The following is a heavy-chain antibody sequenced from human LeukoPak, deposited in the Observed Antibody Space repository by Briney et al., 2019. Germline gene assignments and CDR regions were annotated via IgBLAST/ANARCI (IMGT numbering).Heavy chain of an antibody. CDR1: GYTFTSYY. Sequence: ASVKVSCKASGYTFTSYYMHWVRQAPGQGLEWMGIINPSGGSTSYAQKFQGRVTMTRDMSTSTVYMELSSLRSEDTAVYYCARDLVYYDSSGYLDYWGQGTLVTVSS. CDR3: ARDLVYYDSSGYLDY. CDR2: INPSGGST. J-gene: IGHJ4*02. V-gene: IGHV1-46*01. D-gene: IGHD3-22*01.